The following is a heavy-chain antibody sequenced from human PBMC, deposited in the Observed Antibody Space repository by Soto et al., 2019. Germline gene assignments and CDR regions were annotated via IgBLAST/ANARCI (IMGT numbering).Heavy chain of an antibody. CDR2: IHTSGST. CDR1: GGSFNKFY. J-gene: IGHJ4*02. D-gene: IGHD3-3*01. CDR3: ARAPVGLDTISYFDY. V-gene: IGHV4-4*07. Sequence: SETLSLTCTVSGGSFNKFYWTWIRQPAGKRLEWIGHIHTSGSTNFNPSLKSRVTMSLDTSNNQFSLNLASVTAADTAVYFCARAPVGLDTISYFDYWGQGKLVTVSS.